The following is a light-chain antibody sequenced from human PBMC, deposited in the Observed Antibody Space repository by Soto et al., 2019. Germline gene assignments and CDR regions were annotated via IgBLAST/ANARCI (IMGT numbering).Light chain of an antibody. CDR1: QGISNF. V-gene: IGKV1-27*01. Sequence: DIQMTQSPSSLSASVGDRVTITCRASQGISNFLAWYQQKPGKVPKLLISAASTLQSGVPSRFSGSGSGTDFTLTITRVQAEDVGTYYCQKYSSVITFGQGTRLEIK. CDR2: AAS. J-gene: IGKJ5*01. CDR3: QKYSSVIT.